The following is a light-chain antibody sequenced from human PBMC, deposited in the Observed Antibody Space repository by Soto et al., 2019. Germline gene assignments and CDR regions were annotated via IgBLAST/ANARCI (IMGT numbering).Light chain of an antibody. CDR2: DSS. V-gene: IGKV3-11*01. Sequence: EIVLTQSPATLSLSPGERATLSCRASQSVGNYLAWHQQKPGQAPRLLIYDSSNRATGIPARFSGSGSGTDFALTISSLEPEDFALYYCQQRADWPITFGPGTKVDIK. CDR1: QSVGNY. J-gene: IGKJ3*01. CDR3: QQRADWPIT.